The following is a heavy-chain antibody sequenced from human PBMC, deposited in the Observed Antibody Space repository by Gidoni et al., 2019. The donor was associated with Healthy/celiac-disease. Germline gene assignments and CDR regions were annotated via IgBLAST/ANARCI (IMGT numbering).Heavy chain of an antibody. CDR1: GFTFSSYA. CDR2: ISGSGGST. V-gene: IGHV3-23*01. J-gene: IGHJ4*02. D-gene: IGHD3-3*01. Sequence: EVQLLESGGGLVQPGGSLRLSCAASGFTFSSYAMSWVRQAPGKGLEWVSAISGSGGSTYYADSVKGRFTISRDNSKNTLYLQMNSLRAEDTAVYYCAKETTIFGVVKGGPFDYWGQGTLVTVSS. CDR3: AKETTIFGVVKGGPFDY.